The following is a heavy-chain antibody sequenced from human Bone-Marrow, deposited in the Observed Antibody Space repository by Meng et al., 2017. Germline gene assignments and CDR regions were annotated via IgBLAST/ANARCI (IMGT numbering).Heavy chain of an antibody. D-gene: IGHD4-11*01. CDR3: ARGPTTMAHDFDY. Sequence: QVQLQQWGEGLLKPSETLPLTCCVSGGSFSDYYWSWLRQHPGKGLKWIGEINHSGSTNYNPSLESRATISVDTSQNNLSLKLSSVTAADSAVYYCARGPTTMAHDFDYWGQGTLVTVSS. CDR1: GGSFSDYY. CDR2: INHSGST. J-gene: IGHJ4*02. V-gene: IGHV4-34*01.